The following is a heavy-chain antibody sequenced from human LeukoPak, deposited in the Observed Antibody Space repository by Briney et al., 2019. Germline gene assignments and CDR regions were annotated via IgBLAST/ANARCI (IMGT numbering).Heavy chain of an antibody. CDR2: IRYSGTT. J-gene: IGHJ4*02. CDR3: ARSQWLTPLDY. V-gene: IGHV4-39*01. D-gene: IGHD6-19*01. CDR1: GGSIRTTGHF. Sequence: SETLSLTCAVSGGSIRTTGHFWGWIRQPPGKGLEWIGSIRYSGTTYCNPALKSRVSISVDTSKNQFSLKMNSVTAADTALYYCARSQWLTPLDYWGPGTLATVSA.